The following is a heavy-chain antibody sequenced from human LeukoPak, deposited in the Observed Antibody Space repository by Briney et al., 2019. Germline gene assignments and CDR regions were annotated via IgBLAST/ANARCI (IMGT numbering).Heavy chain of an antibody. CDR3: ARAYMTTVTTKEH. D-gene: IGHD4-17*01. J-gene: IGHJ1*01. CDR2: INPNSGGT. V-gene: IGHV1-2*02. Sequence: ASVKVYCKASGYTFTGYYMHWVRQAPGQGLEWMGWINPNSGGTNYAQKFQGRVTMTRDTSISTAYMELSRLRSDDTAVYYCARAYMTTVTTKEHWGQGTLVTVSS. CDR1: GYTFTGYY.